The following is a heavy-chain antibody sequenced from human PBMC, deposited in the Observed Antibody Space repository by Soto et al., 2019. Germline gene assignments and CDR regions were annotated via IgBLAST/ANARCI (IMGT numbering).Heavy chain of an antibody. CDR1: GGSISSGGYY. D-gene: IGHD2-15*01. J-gene: IGHJ4*02. Sequence: QVQLQESGPGLVKPSQTLSLTCSVSGGSISSGGYYWSWIRQHPGKGLEWIGYIYYSGSTYYNPSLKSRVTISVDTSKNQFSLKLSSVTAADTAVYYCARGSVVAATLFDYWGQGTLVTVSS. V-gene: IGHV4-31*03. CDR2: IYYSGST. CDR3: ARGSVVAATLFDY.